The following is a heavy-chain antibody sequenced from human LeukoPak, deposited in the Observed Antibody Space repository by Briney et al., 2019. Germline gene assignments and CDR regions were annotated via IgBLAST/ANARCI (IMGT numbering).Heavy chain of an antibody. CDR3: ARGRGLWWELPGYYFDC. CDR2: INHSGRT. Sequence: SETLSLPCAVYGGSFSGYYWSWIRQPPGKGLEWLREINHSGRTTYNPSLNGRVTISVDTSKNQFSVKLRSANAADTAVYYCARGRGLWWELPGYYFDCWGQGTLVTASS. V-gene: IGHV4-34*01. D-gene: IGHD1-26*01. CDR1: GGSFSGYY. J-gene: IGHJ4*02.